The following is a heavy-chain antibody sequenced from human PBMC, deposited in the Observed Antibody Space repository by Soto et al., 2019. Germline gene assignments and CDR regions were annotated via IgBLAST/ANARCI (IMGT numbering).Heavy chain of an antibody. Sequence: ASVKVSCKASGYTFTSYGISWVRQAPGQGLEWMGWISAYNGNTNYAQKLQGRVTMTTDTSTSIAYMELRSLGSDDTAVYYCARDHYYYGSGSYSDYWGQGTPVTVSS. D-gene: IGHD3-10*01. CDR2: ISAYNGNT. CDR3: ARDHYYYGSGSYSDY. V-gene: IGHV1-18*01. CDR1: GYTFTSYG. J-gene: IGHJ4*02.